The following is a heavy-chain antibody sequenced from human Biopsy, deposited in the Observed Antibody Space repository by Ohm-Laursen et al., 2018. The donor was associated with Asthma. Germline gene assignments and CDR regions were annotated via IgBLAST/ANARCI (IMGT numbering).Heavy chain of an antibody. V-gene: IGHV3-7*01. CDR3: ARTFHFWSPYHAEHYQR. CDR1: GFTFGDYW. D-gene: IGHD3-3*02. J-gene: IGHJ1*01. Sequence: SLRLSCAASGFTFGDYWLSWVRQVPGRGLEGVANIKHDGSENNHVDSLKGRFTISRDNAKNSLYLQMNSLRAEDTAVYYCARTFHFWSPYHAEHYQRWGQGTLVTVSS. CDR2: IKHDGSEN.